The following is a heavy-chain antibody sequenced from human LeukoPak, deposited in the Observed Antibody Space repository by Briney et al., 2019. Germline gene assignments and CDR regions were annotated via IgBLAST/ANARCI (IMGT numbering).Heavy chain of an antibody. CDR1: GGSISSYY. CDR3: TRRLLGYCSGGSCYSGYFQH. Sequence: SETLSLTCTVSGGSISSYYWSWIRQPPGKGLEWIGYIYHSGITKYNPALKSRVTISVDTSKKQFSFKLSSVTAAATAVYYSTRRLLGYCSGGSCYSGYFQHWGQGTLVTVSS. CDR2: IYHSGIT. J-gene: IGHJ1*01. V-gene: IGHV4-59*12. D-gene: IGHD2-15*01.